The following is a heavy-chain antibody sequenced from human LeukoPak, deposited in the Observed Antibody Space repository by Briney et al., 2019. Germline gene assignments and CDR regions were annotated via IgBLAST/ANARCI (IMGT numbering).Heavy chain of an antibody. CDR1: GFTFSSYG. D-gene: IGHD4-17*01. J-gene: IGHJ3*02. Sequence: GRSLRLSCAASGFTFSSYGMHWVRQAPGKGLEWVAVIWYDGSNKYYADSVKGRFTISRDNSKNTLYLQMNSLRAEDTAVYYCARDQDGYGEPTYAFDIWGQGTTVTVSS. V-gene: IGHV3-33*01. CDR2: IWYDGSNK. CDR3: ARDQDGYGEPTYAFDI.